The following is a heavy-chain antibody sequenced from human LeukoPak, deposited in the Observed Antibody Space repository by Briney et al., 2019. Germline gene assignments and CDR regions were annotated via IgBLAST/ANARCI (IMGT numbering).Heavy chain of an antibody. CDR3: AKRCIAVAGNSHPYYFDY. J-gene: IGHJ4*02. Sequence: GGSLRLSCAASGFTFSSYAMSWVRQAPGKGLEWVSAISGSGGSTYYADSVKGRFTISRDNSKNTLYLQMNSLRAEDTAVYYCAKRCIAVAGNSHPYYFDYWGQGTLVTVSS. V-gene: IGHV3-23*01. CDR2: ISGSGGST. D-gene: IGHD6-19*01. CDR1: GFTFSSYA.